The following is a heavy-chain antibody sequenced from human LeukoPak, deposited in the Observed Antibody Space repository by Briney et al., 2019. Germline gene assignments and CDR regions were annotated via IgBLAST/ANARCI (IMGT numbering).Heavy chain of an antibody. D-gene: IGHD6-6*01. CDR1: GGSFSGYY. Sequence: PSETLSLTCAVYGGSFSGYYWSWIRQPPGKGLEWIGEINHSGSTNYNPSLKSRVTISVDTSKNQFSLKLSSVTAADTAVYYCARCYSSSSYGWFDPWGQGTLVTVSS. CDR2: INHSGST. CDR3: ARCYSSSSYGWFDP. V-gene: IGHV4-34*01. J-gene: IGHJ5*02.